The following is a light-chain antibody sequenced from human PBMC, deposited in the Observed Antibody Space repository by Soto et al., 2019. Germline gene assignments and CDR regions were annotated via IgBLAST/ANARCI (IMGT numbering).Light chain of an antibody. CDR2: EVS. J-gene: IGLJ1*01. Sequence: QPVLTQPASVSGSPGQSITISCTGTSSDVGTYNYVSWYQQHPGQAPKLIIYEVSNRPSGFSSRFSGSKSGNTASLTISGLQTEDEADYYCSSYTSTGSLVFGTGTKLTVL. CDR3: SSYTSTGSLV. V-gene: IGLV2-14*01. CDR1: SSDVGTYNY.